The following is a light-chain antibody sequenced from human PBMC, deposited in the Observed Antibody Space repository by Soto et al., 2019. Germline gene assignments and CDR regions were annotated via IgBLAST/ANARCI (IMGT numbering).Light chain of an antibody. CDR3: SSYTNSASVTV. CDR1: STDVGGYNY. V-gene: IGLV2-14*01. Sequence: QSALTQPASVSGSPGQSITISCTGTSTDVGGYNYVSWYQQHPGKVPKLIIYDVSDRPSGVSNRFSGSKSGNTASLTISGLQAEDEANYSCSSYTNSASVTVFGGGTKLTVL. J-gene: IGLJ2*01. CDR2: DVS.